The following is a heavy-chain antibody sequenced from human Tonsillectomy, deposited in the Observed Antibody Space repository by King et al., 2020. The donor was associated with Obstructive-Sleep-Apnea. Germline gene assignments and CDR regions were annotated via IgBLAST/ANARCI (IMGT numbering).Heavy chain of an antibody. J-gene: IGHJ4*02. CDR2: FSATRDIT. CDR1: GFIFSNYR. V-gene: IGHV3-48*04. D-gene: IGHD3-3*01. CDR3: AGDYYDVLGFLERPSKPDRPEAYFDY. Sequence: VQLVESGGGLVQPGGSLRLSCEAYGFIFSNYRMNWVRQAPGKGPEWISCFSATRDITYYAASVRGRFTISRDNAKNSLSLHMNNLRVEDTAVYYCAGDYYDVLGFLERPSKPDRPEAYFDYWGQGTLVSVSS.